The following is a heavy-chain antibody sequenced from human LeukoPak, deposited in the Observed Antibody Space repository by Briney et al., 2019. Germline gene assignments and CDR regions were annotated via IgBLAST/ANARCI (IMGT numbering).Heavy chain of an antibody. J-gene: IGHJ4*02. CDR2: ISGSGGSK. Sequence: GGSLRLFCAASGFTFSRYDMSWVRQATGKGREWVSDISGSGGSKYYADSVKGRFTISRDNSKNTLYLKINSLRPEDTTVYYFSKEKAWVKCLSYWGQGTLFTFSS. V-gene: IGHV3-23*01. D-gene: IGHD5/OR15-5a*01. CDR1: GFTFSRYD. CDR3: SKEKAWVKCLSY.